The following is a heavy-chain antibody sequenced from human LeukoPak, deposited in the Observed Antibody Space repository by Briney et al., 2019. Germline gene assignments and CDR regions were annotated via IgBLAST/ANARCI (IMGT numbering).Heavy chain of an antibody. Sequence: GGSLRLSCVVSGFTFSSYSMNWVRQAPGKGLEWVSYISRRSSTIYYADSVKGRFTISRDNAKNSLYLQMNSLRDEDTAVYYCARDIRPADYYDSSGYWDYWGQGTLVTVSS. J-gene: IGHJ4*02. D-gene: IGHD3-22*01. CDR2: ISRRSSTI. V-gene: IGHV3-48*02. CDR3: ARDIRPADYYDSSGYWDY. CDR1: GFTFSSYS.